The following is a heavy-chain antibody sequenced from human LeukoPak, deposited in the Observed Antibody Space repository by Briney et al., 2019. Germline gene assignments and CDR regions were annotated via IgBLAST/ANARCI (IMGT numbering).Heavy chain of an antibody. CDR1: GGSITSHF. J-gene: IGHJ5*01. D-gene: IGHD3-10*01. CDR2: IHYSGST. V-gene: IGHV4-59*11. Sequence: PSETLSLTCSVSGGSITSHFWSGIQQPPGKGLEWIGYIHYSGSTNYNPSLKSRVTISPDTSKNQLFLKLNSVTAADTAVYYCARLVWLGESPGSWFDSWGQGTLVTVSS. CDR3: ARLVWLGESPGSWFDS.